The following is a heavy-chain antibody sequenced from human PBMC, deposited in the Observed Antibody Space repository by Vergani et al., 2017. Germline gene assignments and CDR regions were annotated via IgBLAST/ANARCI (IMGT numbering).Heavy chain of an antibody. V-gene: IGHV1-69*06. CDR1: GGTFSSYA. D-gene: IGHD3-10*01. CDR3: ARDYLPEFGETSSGWFDP. Sequence: QVQLVQSGAEVKKPGSSVKVSCKASGGTFSSYAISWVRQAPGQGLEWMGVIIPIFGTANYAQKFQGRVTITADKSTSTAYMELSSLRSEDTAVYYCARDYLPEFGETSSGWFDPWGQGTLVTVSS. CDR2: IIPIFGTA. J-gene: IGHJ5*02.